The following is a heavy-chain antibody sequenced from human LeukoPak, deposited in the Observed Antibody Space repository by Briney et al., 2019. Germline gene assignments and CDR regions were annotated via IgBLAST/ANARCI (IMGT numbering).Heavy chain of an antibody. CDR1: GFTVSSNY. J-gene: IGHJ4*02. V-gene: IGHV3-53*01. CDR2: IYSGGST. D-gene: IGHD6-13*01. CDR3: ARGGSSWHGAFDY. Sequence: GGSLRLSCAASGFTVSSNYMSWVRQAPGKGLEWVSVIYSGGSTYYADSVKGRFTISRDNSKNTLYLQMNSLRAEDTAVYYCARGGSSWHGAFDYWGQGTLVTVSS.